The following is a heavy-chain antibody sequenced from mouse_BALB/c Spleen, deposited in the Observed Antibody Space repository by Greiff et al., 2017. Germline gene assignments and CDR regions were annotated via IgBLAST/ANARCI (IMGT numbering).Heavy chain of an antibody. V-gene: IGHV1-77*01. J-gene: IGHJ4*01. Sequence: VQLQQSGAELARPGASVKLSCKASGYTFTDYYINWVKQRTGQGLEWIGEIYPGSGNTYYNEKFKGKATLTADKSSSTAYMQLSSLTSEDSAVYFCANYYGSSYELYAMDYWGQGTSVTVSS. CDR3: ANYYGSSYELYAMDY. CDR1: GYTFTDYY. D-gene: IGHD1-1*01. CDR2: IYPGSGNT.